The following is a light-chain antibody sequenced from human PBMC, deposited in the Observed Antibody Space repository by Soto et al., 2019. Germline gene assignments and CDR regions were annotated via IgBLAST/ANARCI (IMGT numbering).Light chain of an antibody. Sequence: QSVLTQSPSASASLGASVKLTCTLSSGHSSYAIAWHQQQPEKGPRYLMKVNNDGSHNKGDGIPDRFSGSGSGAERYLTISSLQSDDEADYYCQTWGTGIRIFGGGTKLTVL. J-gene: IGLJ2*01. CDR1: SGHSSYA. V-gene: IGLV4-69*01. CDR3: QTWGTGIRI. CDR2: VNNDGSH.